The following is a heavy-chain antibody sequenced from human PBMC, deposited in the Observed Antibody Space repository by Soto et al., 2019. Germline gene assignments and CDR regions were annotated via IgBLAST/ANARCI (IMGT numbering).Heavy chain of an antibody. J-gene: IGHJ6*02. Sequence: AGWSLRLSCAASGFTVSSNYMSWVRQAPGKGLEWVSVIYSGGSTYYADSVKGRFTISRDNSKNTLYLQMNSLRAEDTAVYYCARDRLVVTWYYYYYGMDVCGQGTPVTVS. CDR2: IYSGGST. CDR1: GFTVSSNY. D-gene: IGHD2-21*02. V-gene: IGHV3-53*01. CDR3: ARDRLVVTWYYYYYGMDV.